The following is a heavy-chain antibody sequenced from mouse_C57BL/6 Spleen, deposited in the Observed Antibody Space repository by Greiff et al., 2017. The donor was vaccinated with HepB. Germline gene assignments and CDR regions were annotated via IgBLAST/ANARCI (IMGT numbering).Heavy chain of an antibody. Sequence: EVKLMESEGGLVQPGRSMKLSCTASGFTFSDYYMAWVRQVPEKGLEWVANINYDGSSTYYLDSLKSRFIISRDNAKNILYLQMSSLKSEDTATYYCARDGASYWYFDVWGTGTTVTVSS. V-gene: IGHV5-16*01. D-gene: IGHD6-1*01. CDR3: ARDGASYWYFDV. CDR1: GFTFSDYY. J-gene: IGHJ1*03. CDR2: INYDGSST.